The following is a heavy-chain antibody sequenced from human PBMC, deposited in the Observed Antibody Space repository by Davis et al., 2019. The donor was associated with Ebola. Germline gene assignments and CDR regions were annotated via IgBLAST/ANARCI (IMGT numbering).Heavy chain of an antibody. D-gene: IGHD3-3*01. CDR2: IYPGDSDT. CDR3: ARFLEWKADY. Sequence: GESLKISCKGSGYSFTSYWIAWVRQMPGKGLEWMGIIYPGDSDTRYRPSFQGQVTISADKSITTAYLQWSSLKASDTAMYYCARFLEWKADYWGQGTLVTVSS. J-gene: IGHJ4*02. CDR1: GYSFTSYW. V-gene: IGHV5-51*01.